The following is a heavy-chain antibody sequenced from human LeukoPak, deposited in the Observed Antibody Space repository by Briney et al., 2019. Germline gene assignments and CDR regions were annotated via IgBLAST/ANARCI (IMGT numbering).Heavy chain of an antibody. D-gene: IGHD2-2*01. CDR3: ARRADCGTTSCYADYPRNTWFAP. V-gene: IGHV3-7*01. CDR1: GFTFSYYW. Sequence: GGSLRLSCSASGFTFSYYWMTWVRQAPGKGLEWVANIKQDGSAQYYVDSVKGRFIISRDNAQKSLYVQMNRQRVEERTVYYCARRADCGTTSCYADYPRNTWFAPWGQGPLVTVPS. J-gene: IGHJ5*02. CDR2: IKQDGSAQ.